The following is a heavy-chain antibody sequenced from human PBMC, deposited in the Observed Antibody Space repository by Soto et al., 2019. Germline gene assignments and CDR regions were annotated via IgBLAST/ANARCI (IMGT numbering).Heavy chain of an antibody. V-gene: IGHV3-15*07. Sequence: EVQLVESGGGFIYPGGSLRLSCAASGLTISNAWMNWVRQAPGKGLEWVGRIKTNTEGGTTDYAAAVKGRFTVSRDDSKNTLYLQMNSLRTEGAAVYYCAAGWVEGVWGEGTTVTASS. CDR3: AAGWVEGV. D-gene: IGHD1-26*01. CDR2: IKTNTEGGTT. J-gene: IGHJ6*04. CDR1: GLTISNAW.